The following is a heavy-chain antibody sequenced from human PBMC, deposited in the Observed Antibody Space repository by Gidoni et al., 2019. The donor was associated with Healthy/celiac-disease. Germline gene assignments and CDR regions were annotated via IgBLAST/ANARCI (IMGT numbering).Heavy chain of an antibody. J-gene: IGHJ4*02. V-gene: IGHV3-9*01. D-gene: IGHD6-13*01. CDR2: ISWNSGSI. CDR3: AKDGRRIAAAGYFDY. Sequence: GGLVQPGRSLRLSCAASGFTFDDYAMHWVRQAPGKGLEWVSGISWNSGSIGYADSVKGRFTISRDNAKNSLYLQMNSLRAEDTALYYCAKDGRRIAAAGYFDYWGQGTLVTVSS. CDR1: GFTFDDYA.